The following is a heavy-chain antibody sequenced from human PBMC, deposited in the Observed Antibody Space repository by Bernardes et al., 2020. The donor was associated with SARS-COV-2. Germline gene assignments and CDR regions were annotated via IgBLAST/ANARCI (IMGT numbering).Heavy chain of an antibody. V-gene: IGHV3-7*01. Sequence: GGSLRLSRAASGFTFSNYCMSWVRQAPGKGLEWVTNIKEDGLEKNYVDSVKGRFSISRDNAKNSLYLQMNSLRAEDTAVYYCATGGYRYGSGGQGTLVTVSP. CDR2: IKEDGLEK. CDR1: GFTFSNYC. D-gene: IGHD5-18*01. J-gene: IGHJ4*02. CDR3: ATGGYRYGS.